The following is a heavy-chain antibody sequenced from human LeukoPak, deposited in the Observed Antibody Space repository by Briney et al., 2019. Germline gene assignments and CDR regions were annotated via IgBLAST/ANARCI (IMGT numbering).Heavy chain of an antibody. CDR3: ARSGGTYLGAGKYIDY. Sequence: SETLSLXCTVSGGSISSYYWSWIRQPAGKGLEWIGRIYTSGSTNYNPSLKSRVTMSVDTSKNQFSLKLSSVTAADTAVYYCARSGGTYLGAGKYIDYWGQGTLVTVSS. D-gene: IGHD7-27*01. CDR2: IYTSGST. CDR1: GGSISSYY. J-gene: IGHJ4*02. V-gene: IGHV4-4*07.